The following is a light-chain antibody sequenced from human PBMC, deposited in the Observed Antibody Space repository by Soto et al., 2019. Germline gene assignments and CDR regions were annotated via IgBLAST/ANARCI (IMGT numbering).Light chain of an antibody. V-gene: IGKV3-20*01. CDR2: GAA. Sequence: PSMPAGVRAAHSAQTSQSVSNNYWTWDQQKPGQAPRLLIYGAASRATGIPARFSGSGSGTDATLTISRREPEDCAGYYCQQYTTSSWTCGQGT. J-gene: IGKJ1*01. CDR3: QQYTTSSWT. CDR1: QSVSNNY.